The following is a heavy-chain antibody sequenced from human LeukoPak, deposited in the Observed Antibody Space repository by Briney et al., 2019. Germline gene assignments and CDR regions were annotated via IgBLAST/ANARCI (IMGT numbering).Heavy chain of an antibody. V-gene: IGHV3-11*05. Sequence: PGRSLRLSCAASGFTFNDYYMSWIRQAPGKGLEWVSYISSSSSYTNYADSVKGRFTISRDNAKNSLYLQMNSLRAEDTAVYYCSRDFYGSGSSIIDYWGQGTLVTVSS. J-gene: IGHJ4*02. D-gene: IGHD3-10*01. CDR1: GFTFNDYY. CDR2: ISSSSSYT. CDR3: SRDFYGSGSSIIDY.